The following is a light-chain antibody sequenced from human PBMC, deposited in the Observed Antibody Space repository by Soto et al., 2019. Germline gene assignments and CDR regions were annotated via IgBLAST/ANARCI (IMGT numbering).Light chain of an antibody. CDR2: DVS. CDR1: SSDVGGYNY. J-gene: IGLJ1*01. Sequence: QPALNKAAYGSGAAGRSITISCTGTSSDVGGYNYVSWYQQHPGKAPKLMIYDVSNRPSGVSNRFSGSKSGNTASLTISGLQAEDEADYYCSSYTSSSTPYVFGTGTKVTVL. CDR3: SSYTSSSTPYV. V-gene: IGLV2-14*01.